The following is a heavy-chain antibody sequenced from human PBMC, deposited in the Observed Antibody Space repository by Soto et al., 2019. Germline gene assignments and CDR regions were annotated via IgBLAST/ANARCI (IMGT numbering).Heavy chain of an antibody. CDR1: GFTFSTYW. V-gene: IGHV3-74*03. D-gene: IGHD3-10*01. J-gene: IGHJ6*03. CDR3: VREGSQYLSGEYYYYRDV. CDR2: VKGDGSAT. Sequence: EVQLAESGGGLAQPGGSLRLSCAASGFTFSTYWMQWVRQGPGKGLVWVSGVKGDGSATTYADSVKGRFTISRDNAKKILYMEMNTLRVEDTAVYYCVREGSQYLSGEYYYYRDVWGKGTTVTVSS.